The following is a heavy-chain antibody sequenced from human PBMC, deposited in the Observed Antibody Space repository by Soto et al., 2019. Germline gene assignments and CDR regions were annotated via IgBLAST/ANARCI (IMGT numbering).Heavy chain of an antibody. CDR1: GFTFSSYA. D-gene: IGHD2-2*01. J-gene: IGHJ4*02. Sequence: EVQLLESGGGLVQPGGSLRLSCAASGFTFSSYAMSWVRQAPGKGLEWVSAISGSGGSTYYADSVKGRFTISRDNSKNTLYPQMNSLRAEDTAVYYCVLPGGVVPAAIPKRWGQGTLVTVSS. V-gene: IGHV3-23*01. CDR3: VLPGGVVPAAIPKR. CDR2: ISGSGGST.